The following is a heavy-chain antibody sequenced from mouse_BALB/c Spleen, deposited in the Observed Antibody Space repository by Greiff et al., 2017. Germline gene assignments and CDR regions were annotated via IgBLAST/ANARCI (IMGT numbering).Heavy chain of an antibody. CDR2: ISSGGGST. CDR3: ARHSSYGNSYYAMDY. CDR1: GFAFSSYD. D-gene: IGHD2-10*02. Sequence: EVQGVESGGGLVKPGGSLKLSCAASGFAFSSYDMSWVRQTPEKRLEWVAYISSGGGSTYYPDTVKGRFTISRDNAKNTLYLQMSSLKSEDTAMYYCARHSSYGNSYYAMDYWGQGTSVTVSS. J-gene: IGHJ4*01. V-gene: IGHV5-12-1*01.